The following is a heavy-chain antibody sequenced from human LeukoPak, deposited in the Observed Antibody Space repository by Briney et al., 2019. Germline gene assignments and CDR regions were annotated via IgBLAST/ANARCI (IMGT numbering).Heavy chain of an antibody. Sequence: GGSLRLSCAASEFTFSSQAMNWVRQAPGKGREWVSTISGSGGSTYYADSVKGRLTISRDNSKNTLYLQMNSLRAEDTALYYCAKMFHYYDSSGYWDYYYGMDVWGQGTTVTVSS. CDR1: EFTFSSQA. J-gene: IGHJ6*02. V-gene: IGHV3-23*01. CDR2: ISGSGGST. D-gene: IGHD3-22*01. CDR3: AKMFHYYDSSGYWDYYYGMDV.